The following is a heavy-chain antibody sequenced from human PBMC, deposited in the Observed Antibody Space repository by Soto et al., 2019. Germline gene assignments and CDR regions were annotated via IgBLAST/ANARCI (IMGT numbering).Heavy chain of an antibody. D-gene: IGHD2-2*01. CDR3: ARGGYCSSTSCYRCGMEV. CDR1: GGTFSSYA. V-gene: IGHV1-69*13. Sequence: GASVQVSCKASGGTFSSYAISWVRQAPGQGLEWMGGIIPIFGTANYAQKFQGRVTITADESTSTTYMELGSLRSEDTAVYYCARGGYCSSTSCYRCGMEVWGQGTTVTV. CDR2: IIPIFGTA. J-gene: IGHJ6*02.